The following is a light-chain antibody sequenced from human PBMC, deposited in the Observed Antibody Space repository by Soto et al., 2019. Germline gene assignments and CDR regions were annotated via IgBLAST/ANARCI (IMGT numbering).Light chain of an antibody. Sequence: EIVLTQSPGTLSLSPGERATLSCRASQSVSSSYLAWYQQKPGQAPRLLIYGASSRATGIPDRFSGSGSGTDFTLTISRLEPEDFAVXYCQQYGXSPPFTFGGGTKVEIK. CDR2: GAS. CDR1: QSVSSSY. V-gene: IGKV3-20*01. J-gene: IGKJ4*01. CDR3: QQYGXSPPFT.